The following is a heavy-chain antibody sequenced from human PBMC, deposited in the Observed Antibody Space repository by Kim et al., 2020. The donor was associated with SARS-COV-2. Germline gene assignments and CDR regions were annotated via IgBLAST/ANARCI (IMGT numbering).Heavy chain of an antibody. CDR3: ARSSRSKQGISGSYFY. D-gene: IGHD1-26*01. Sequence: VKGRFTISRDNAKNSLYLQMNSLRAEDTAVYYCARSSRSKQGISGSYFYWGQGTLVTVSS. J-gene: IGHJ4*02. V-gene: IGHV3-11*06.